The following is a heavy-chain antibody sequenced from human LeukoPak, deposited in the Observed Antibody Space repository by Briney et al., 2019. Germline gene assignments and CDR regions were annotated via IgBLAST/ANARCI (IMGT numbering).Heavy chain of an antibody. CDR3: ARPQVVVVTAVAFDV. D-gene: IGHD2-21*02. Sequence: GESLKISCKGSGYNFATNWIGWLRQMPGKGLEWMGIIYPGDSDTRYSPSFQGQVTISADKSISTAYLQWSSLKASDSAMYYCARPQVVVVTAVAFDVWGQGTMVTVSS. CDR1: GYNFATNW. J-gene: IGHJ3*01. V-gene: IGHV5-51*01. CDR2: IYPGDSDT.